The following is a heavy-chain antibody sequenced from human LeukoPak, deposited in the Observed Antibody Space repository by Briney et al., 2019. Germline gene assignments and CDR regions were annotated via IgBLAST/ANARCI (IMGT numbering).Heavy chain of an antibody. D-gene: IGHD3-22*01. CDR3: ARDPLIYDSSGTDAFDI. CDR2: IYSGGST. V-gene: IGHV3-66*02. CDR1: GFTVSSNY. J-gene: IGHJ3*02. Sequence: GGSLRLSCAASGFTVSSNYMSWVRQAPGKGLEWVSVIYSGGSTYYADSVKGRFTISRDNSKNTLYLQMNSLRAEDTAVYYCARDPLIYDSSGTDAFDIWGQGTMVTVSS.